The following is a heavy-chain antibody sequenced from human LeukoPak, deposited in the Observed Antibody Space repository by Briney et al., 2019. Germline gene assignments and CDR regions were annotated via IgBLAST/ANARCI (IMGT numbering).Heavy chain of an antibody. D-gene: IGHD2-21*01. J-gene: IGHJ6*03. CDR1: GDSISTNSYY. CDR3: ARGLGVGDYMDV. CDR2: IYYSGST. V-gene: IGHV4-39*07. Sequence: SETLSLTCTVSGDSISTNSYYWGWIRQPPGKGLEWIGSIYYSGSTYYNPSLKSRVTMSVDTSKNQFSLWLSSMTAADTAVYYCARGLGVGDYMDVWGKGTTVTVSS.